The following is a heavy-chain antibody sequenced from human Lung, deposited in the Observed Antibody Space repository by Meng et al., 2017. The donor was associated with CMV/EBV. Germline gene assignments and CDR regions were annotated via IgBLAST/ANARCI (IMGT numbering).Heavy chain of an antibody. CDR1: VGSISVSYC. D-gene: IGHD5-24*01. V-gene: IGHV4-4*03. J-gene: IGHJ4*02. Sequence: KLRECVPGLVKPPGTLSLPSVGSVGSISVSYCWTWVRPSPGKGLEWIGEMYHSGTTNYNPSLKSRVTISMGKSNNQLSLKLNSVTAADTAVYYCATQESRDGHNPYWGQGTLVTVSS. CDR3: ATQESRDGHNPY. CDR2: MYHSGTT.